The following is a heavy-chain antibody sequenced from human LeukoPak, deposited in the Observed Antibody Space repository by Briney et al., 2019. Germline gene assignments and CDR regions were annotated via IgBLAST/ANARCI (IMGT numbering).Heavy chain of an antibody. CDR3: AKGQAAAGTGNWFDP. Sequence: PGGSLRLSCAASGFTFSSYAMSWARQAPGKGLEWVSAISGSGGSTYYADSVKGRFTISRDNSKNTLYLQMNSLRAEDTAVYYCAKGQAAAGTGNWFDPWGQGTLVTVSS. D-gene: IGHD6-13*01. CDR1: GFTFSSYA. J-gene: IGHJ5*02. CDR2: ISGSGGST. V-gene: IGHV3-23*01.